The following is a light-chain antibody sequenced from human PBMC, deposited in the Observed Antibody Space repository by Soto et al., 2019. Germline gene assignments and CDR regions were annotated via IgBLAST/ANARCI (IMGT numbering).Light chain of an antibody. CDR2: DAF. J-gene: IGKJ4*01. Sequence: TVMTQSPALLSVSPGERATLSCRASQRVNTDVAWYQQKPGQAPRLLIYDAFTRATGIPARFSGSASGTEFTLTISSLQSEDFAVYYCQQYSNWPLTFGGGTKVDIK. V-gene: IGKV3-15*01. CDR1: QRVNTD. CDR3: QQYSNWPLT.